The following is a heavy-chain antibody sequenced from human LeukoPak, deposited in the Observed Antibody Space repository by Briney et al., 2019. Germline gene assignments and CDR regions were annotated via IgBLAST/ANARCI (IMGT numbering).Heavy chain of an antibody. J-gene: IGHJ4*02. D-gene: IGHD1-26*01. CDR1: GFTFSSYS. Sequence: PGGSLRLSCAASGFTFSSYSMNWVRQAPGKGLEWVSSISSSSSYIYYADSVKGRFTISRDNAKNSLYLQMNSLRAEDTAVYYCARVVGATVSAVDYWGQGTLVTVSS. CDR2: ISSSSSYI. V-gene: IGHV3-21*01. CDR3: ARVVGATVSAVDY.